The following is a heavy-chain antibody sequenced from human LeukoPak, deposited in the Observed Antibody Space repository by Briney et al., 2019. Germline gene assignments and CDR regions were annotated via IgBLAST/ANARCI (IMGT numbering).Heavy chain of an antibody. CDR3: ARGSPSYAQWHFDL. D-gene: IGHD2/OR15-2a*01. J-gene: IGHJ2*01. V-gene: IGHV1-2*04. Sequence: EASVKVSCKASGYTITDYYLHWVRQAPGQGLERMGWIIPNTGGTNYAQKFQDWVTMSSDTSISTAYMELSSLRSDDTAVYYCARGSPSYAQWHFDLWGRGTLVTVSS. CDR1: GYTITDYY. CDR2: IIPNTGGT.